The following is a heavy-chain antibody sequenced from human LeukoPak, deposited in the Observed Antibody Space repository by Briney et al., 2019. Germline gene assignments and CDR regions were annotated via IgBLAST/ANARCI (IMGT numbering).Heavy chain of an antibody. J-gene: IGHJ4*02. CDR2: IYSSGGT. V-gene: IGHV4-59*01. Sequence: SETLSLTCAVYGGPFSGYYWSWIRQAPGKGLEWIGYIYSSGGTNYNPSLKSRVTISVDTSKNQFSLKLSSVTAGDTAFYYCARVPYGGSASLFDYWGQGTLVTVSS. CDR3: ARVPYGGSASLFDY. D-gene: IGHD6-6*01. CDR1: GGPFSGYY.